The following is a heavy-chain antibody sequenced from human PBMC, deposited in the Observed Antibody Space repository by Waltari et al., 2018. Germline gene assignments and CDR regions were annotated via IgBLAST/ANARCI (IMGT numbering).Heavy chain of an antibody. V-gene: IGHV3-21*01. CDR2: ISSGSTVI. CDR1: GFTFSSYT. CDR3: AREWGVMVGTAGYYLDY. Sequence: EVQLVGSGGGLVKPGGSLRLSCAASGFTFSSYTMNWVRQAPGKVLEWVASISSGSTVIYYADSGKGRFTISRDNAKNSLYLQMNSLRAEDTAVYYCAREWGVMVGTAGYYLDYWGQGTLVTVSS. J-gene: IGHJ4*02. D-gene: IGHD2-15*01.